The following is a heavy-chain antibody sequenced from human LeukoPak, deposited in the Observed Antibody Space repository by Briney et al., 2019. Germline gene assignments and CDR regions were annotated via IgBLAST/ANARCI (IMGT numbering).Heavy chain of an antibody. CDR2: IISVTT. V-gene: IGHV4-59*08. J-gene: IGHJ6*02. D-gene: IGHD2-2*01. CDR1: GGSISLYF. CDR3: ARHDVVPICQRGMDV. Sequence: SEPLSLTCTVSGGSISLYFWIWLRQPPGGGLVGIGYIISVTTKYNPSLESRVTISVDTSTNQFSLRLSSVTAADTAVYYCARHDVVPICQRGMDVWGQGTTVTVSS.